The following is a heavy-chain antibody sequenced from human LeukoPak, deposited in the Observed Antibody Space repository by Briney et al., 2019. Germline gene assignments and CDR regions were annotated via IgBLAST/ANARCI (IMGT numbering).Heavy chain of an antibody. D-gene: IGHD5/OR15-5a*01. CDR2: INTDGSST. V-gene: IGHV3-74*01. CDR3: ARDSVYELDY. CDR1: GFTFSSHW. Sequence: GGSLRLSCVASGFTFSSHWMHWVRQAPGKGLVWVSRINTDGSSTNYADSVKGRFTISRDNAENTLFLLMNSLRAEDTALYYCARDSVYELDYRGQGTLVTVSS. J-gene: IGHJ4*02.